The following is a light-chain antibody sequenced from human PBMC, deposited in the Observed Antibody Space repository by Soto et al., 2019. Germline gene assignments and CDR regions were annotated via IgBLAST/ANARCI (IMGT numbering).Light chain of an antibody. CDR2: DVS. V-gene: IGLV2-11*01. CDR1: SSDVGGYNF. Sequence: QSALTQPRSVSGSPGQSVTISCTGTSSDVGGYNFVSWYQQHPGKAPKLWIYDVSQRPSGVPDRFSASKSGNTASLTISGLHAEDEAYYYCCSYAGSYTLFGGGTKLTVL. J-gene: IGLJ2*01. CDR3: CSYAGSYTL.